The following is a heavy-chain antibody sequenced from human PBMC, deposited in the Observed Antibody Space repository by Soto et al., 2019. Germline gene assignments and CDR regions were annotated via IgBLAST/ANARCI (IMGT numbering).Heavy chain of an antibody. J-gene: IGHJ4*02. V-gene: IGHV4-59*01. D-gene: IGHD1-20*01. CDR1: GGSINSYD. Sequence: SESTSLTSTVSGGSINSYDGSWIRKHPGKGLEWIGYIYYSGSTNYNPSLKSRVTISVDTSKNQFSLKLSSVTAADTAVYYCARPTYNSGSPFDYWGQGTLVTVSS. CDR3: ARPTYNSGSPFDY. CDR2: IYYSGST.